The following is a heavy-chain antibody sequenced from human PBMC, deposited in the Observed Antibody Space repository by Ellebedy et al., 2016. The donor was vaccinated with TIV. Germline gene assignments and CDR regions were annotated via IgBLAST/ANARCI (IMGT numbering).Heavy chain of an antibody. J-gene: IGHJ4*02. D-gene: IGHD3-16*02. CDR3: TTAYHHYVWGTYCYTSDY. CDR2: IKSKNDGGST. CDR1: GFTFSNAW. V-gene: IGHV3-15*01. Sequence: GGSLRLXXAASGFTFSNAWMSWVRRAPGKGLEWIGRIKSKNDGGSTSYAAPVQGRFSISRDDSKETLYLQVNSLRIEDTAVYFCTTAYHHYVWGTYCYTSDYWGQGTLVTVSS.